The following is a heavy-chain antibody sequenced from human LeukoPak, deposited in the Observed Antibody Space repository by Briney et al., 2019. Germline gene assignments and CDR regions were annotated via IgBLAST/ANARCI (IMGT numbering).Heavy chain of an antibody. CDR1: GGSISSSSYY. D-gene: IGHD3-22*01. CDR2: IYYSGST. V-gene: IGHV4-39*01. Sequence: SETLSLTCTVSGGSISSSSYYWGWIRQPPGKGLEWIGSIYYSGSTYYNPSLKSRVTISVDTSKNQFSVKLSSVTAADTAVYYCARLGYYDSSGYDYWGQGTLVTVSS. J-gene: IGHJ4*02. CDR3: ARLGYYDSSGYDY.